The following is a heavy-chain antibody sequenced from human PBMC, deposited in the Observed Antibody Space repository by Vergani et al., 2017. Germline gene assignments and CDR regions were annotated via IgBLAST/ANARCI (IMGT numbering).Heavy chain of an antibody. J-gene: IGHJ6*03. Sequence: VQLVESGGGLVKPGGSLRLSCAASGFTFSSYSMNWVRQAPGKGLEWVAVISYDGSNKYYADSVKGRFTISRDNSKNTLYLQMNSLRAEDTAVYYCAREIKGDSGSYYYYYMDVWGKGTTVTVSS. CDR3: AREIKGDSGSYYYYYMDV. CDR2: ISYDGSNK. CDR1: GFTFSSYS. V-gene: IGHV3-30*03. D-gene: IGHD1-26*01.